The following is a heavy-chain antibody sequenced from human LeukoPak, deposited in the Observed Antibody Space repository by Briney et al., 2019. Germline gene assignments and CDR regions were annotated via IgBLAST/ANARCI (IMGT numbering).Heavy chain of an antibody. J-gene: IGHJ4*02. V-gene: IGHV4-39*01. CDR3: AGANRGYSRYYFDF. D-gene: IGHD2-2*03. Sequence: SETLSLTCTVSGGSISSTSYFWGWIRRPPGKGLEWIGSIYYSGSTYYDPSLKSRVTISVDTSKNQFSLKLSSVTAADTAVFYCAGANRGYSRYYFDFWGQGILVTVSS. CDR2: IYYSGST. CDR1: GGSISSTSYF.